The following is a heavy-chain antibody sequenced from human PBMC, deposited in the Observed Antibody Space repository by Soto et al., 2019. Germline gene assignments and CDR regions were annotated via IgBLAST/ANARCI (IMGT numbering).Heavy chain of an antibody. CDR3: ARIRGSYSDHYYGMDV. J-gene: IGHJ6*02. V-gene: IGHV5-51*01. CDR2: IYPGDSDT. CDR1: GYSFTSYW. D-gene: IGHD1-26*01. Sequence: PGESLKISCKGSGYSFTSYWIGWVRQMPGKGLEWMGIIYPGDSDTRYSPSFQGQVTISADKSISTAYLQWSSLKASDTAMYYCARIRGSYSDHYYGMDVWGQGTTVTVAS.